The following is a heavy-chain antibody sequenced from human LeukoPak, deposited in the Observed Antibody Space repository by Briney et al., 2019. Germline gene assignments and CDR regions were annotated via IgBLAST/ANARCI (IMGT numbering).Heavy chain of an antibody. CDR1: GGSFSDYH. J-gene: IGHJ4*02. D-gene: IGHD6-13*01. CDR3: ASTLKYSSSWYYFDY. CDR2: IYYSGST. V-gene: IGHV4-59*01. Sequence: SETLSLTCAVSGGSFSDYHWSWIRQPPGKGLEWIGYIYYSGSTNYNPSLKSRVTISVDTSKNQFSLKLSSVTAADTAVYYCASTLKYSSSWYYFDYWGQGTLVTVSS.